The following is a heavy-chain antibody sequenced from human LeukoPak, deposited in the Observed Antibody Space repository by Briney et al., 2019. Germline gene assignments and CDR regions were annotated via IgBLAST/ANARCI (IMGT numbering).Heavy chain of an antibody. CDR1: GGTFSSYA. CDR3: ARGLMGGYPRFDY. D-gene: IGHD3-22*01. Sequence: SVKVSCKASGGTFSSYAISWVRQAPGQGLEWMGGIIPILGTANYAQKFQGRVTITADKSTSTAYMELSSLRSEDTAVYYCARGLMGGYPRFDYWGQGTLVTVSS. CDR2: IIPILGTA. V-gene: IGHV1-69*06. J-gene: IGHJ4*02.